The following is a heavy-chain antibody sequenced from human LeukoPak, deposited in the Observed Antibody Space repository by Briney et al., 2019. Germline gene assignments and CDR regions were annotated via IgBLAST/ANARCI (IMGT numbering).Heavy chain of an antibody. V-gene: IGHV3-48*03. D-gene: IGHD3-22*01. J-gene: IGHJ3*02. CDR2: ISSSGSSRGSKI. CDR1: GFTFSSYE. Sequence: PGGSLRLSCAASGFTFSSYEMNWVRQAPGKGLEGVSCISSSGSSRGSKIYYAESVRGRFTISRDNANNSLYLQMNSLRAEDTAVYYCARVAGGSLLHSHAFDIWGQGTMVTVSS. CDR3: ARVAGGSLLHSHAFDI.